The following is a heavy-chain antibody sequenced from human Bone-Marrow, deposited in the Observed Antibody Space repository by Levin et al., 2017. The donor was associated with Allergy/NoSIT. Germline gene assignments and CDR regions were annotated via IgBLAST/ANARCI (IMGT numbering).Heavy chain of an antibody. D-gene: IGHD5-18*01. CDR3: ARGLGQLWTRYNWFDP. CDR2: INHSGST. CDR1: GGSFSGYY. V-gene: IGHV4-34*01. J-gene: IGHJ5*02. Sequence: SQTLSLTCAVYGGSFSGYYWSWIRQPPGKGLEWIGEINHSGSTNYNPSLKSRVTISVDTSKNQFSLKLSSVTAADTAVYYCARGLGQLWTRYNWFDPWGQGTLVTVSS.